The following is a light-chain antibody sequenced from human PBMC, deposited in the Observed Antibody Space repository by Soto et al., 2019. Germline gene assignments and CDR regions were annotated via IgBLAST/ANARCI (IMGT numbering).Light chain of an antibody. V-gene: IGKV1-5*01. CDR2: DAS. J-gene: IGKJ1*01. CDR3: QQHNSSPWT. Sequence: DIQMTQSPSTLSASVGDRVTLTCRASQSISDWLAWFKQKPGKAPKVLSYDASTLESGVPSRVRGSGSGTEFTLTISSLKPEDSATYYCQQHNSSPWTFGQGTKVDIK. CDR1: QSISDW.